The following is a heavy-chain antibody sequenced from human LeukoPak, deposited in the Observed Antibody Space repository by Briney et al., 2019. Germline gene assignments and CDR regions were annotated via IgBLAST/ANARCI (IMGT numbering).Heavy chain of an antibody. CDR1: GFTFRSYS. J-gene: IGHJ3*02. CDR2: ISSSSYYI. CDR3: AKGFLRYCSSTTCYAFDI. D-gene: IGHD2-2*01. V-gene: IGHV3-21*04. Sequence: GGSLRLSCAASGFTFRSYSMNWVRQAPGKGLEWVSSISSSSYYIYYADSVKGRFTISRDNAKNSLYLHMNSLRAEDMALYYCAKGFLRYCSSTTCYAFDIRGQGTMVTVSS.